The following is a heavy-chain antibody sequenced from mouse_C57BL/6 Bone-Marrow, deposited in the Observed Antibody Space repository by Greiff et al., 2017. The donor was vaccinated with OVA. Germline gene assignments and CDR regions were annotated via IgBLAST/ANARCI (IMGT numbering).Heavy chain of an antibody. J-gene: IGHJ4*01. CDR1: GYTFTSYW. Sequence: VQLQQPGAELVRPGTSVKLSCKASGYTFTSYWMHWVKQRPGQGLEWIGVIDPSDSYTNYNQKFKGKATLTVDTSSSTAYMQLSSLTSEDSAVYYCASPIYYDYDNYAMDYWGQGTSVTVSS. D-gene: IGHD2-4*01. V-gene: IGHV1-59*01. CDR2: IDPSDSYT. CDR3: ASPIYYDYDNYAMDY.